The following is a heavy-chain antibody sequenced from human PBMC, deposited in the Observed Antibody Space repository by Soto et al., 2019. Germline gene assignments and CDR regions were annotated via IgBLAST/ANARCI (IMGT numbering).Heavy chain of an antibody. CDR1: GFLXNGYY. D-gene: IGHD3-16*01. V-gene: IGHV1-2*02. CDR2: IRSDGCDP. CDR3: ARDQRSYGEPPFDY. J-gene: IGHJ4*02. Sequence: GXSXKVSFKASGFLXNGYYRNLVRQAPGQGLEWMGWIRSDGCDPKCAQKFQDRFTMTSDTSMNTVCMELSGLRSDDTAVYYFARDQRSYGEPPFDYWGQGTLGTVS.